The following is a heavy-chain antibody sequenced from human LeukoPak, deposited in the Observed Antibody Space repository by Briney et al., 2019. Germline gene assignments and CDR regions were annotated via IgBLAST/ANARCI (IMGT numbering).Heavy chain of an antibody. CDR2: IYSGGST. Sequence: GGSLRLSCAASGFTVSSNYMSWVRQAPGKGLEWVSVIYSGGSTYYADSVKGRFTISRDNSKNTVYLQMNSLRAEDTAVYYCARDLIGYSGYPLSAWGQGTLVTVSS. V-gene: IGHV3-66*01. CDR1: GFTVSSNY. J-gene: IGHJ5*02. CDR3: ARDLIGYSGYPLSA. D-gene: IGHD5-12*01.